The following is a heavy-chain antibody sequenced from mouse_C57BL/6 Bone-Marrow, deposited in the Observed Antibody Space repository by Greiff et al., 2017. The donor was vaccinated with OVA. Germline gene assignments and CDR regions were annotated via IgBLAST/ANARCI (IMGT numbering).Heavy chain of an antibody. CDR1: GYTFTSYG. J-gene: IGHJ3*01. Sequence: VQLKESGAELARPGASVKLSCKASGYTFTSYGISWVKQRTGQGLEWIGEIYPRSGNTYYNEKFKGKATLTADKSSSTAYMELRSLTSEDSAVYFCASHFYDGNFSWFAYWGQGTLVTVS. CDR2: IYPRSGNT. CDR3: ASHFYDGNFSWFAY. V-gene: IGHV1-81*01. D-gene: IGHD2-1*01.